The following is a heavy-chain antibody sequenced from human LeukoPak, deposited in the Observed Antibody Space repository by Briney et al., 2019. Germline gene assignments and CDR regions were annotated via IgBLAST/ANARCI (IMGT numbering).Heavy chain of an antibody. CDR1: GGSISSYY. Sequence: PSETLSLTCTVSGGSISSYYWSWIRQPAGKGLEWIGRIYTSGSTNYNPSLKSRVTMSVDTSKNQFSLKLSSVTAADTAVYYCARVYYGSGSLYYYYYYMDVWGKGTTVTISS. V-gene: IGHV4-4*07. CDR3: ARVYYGSGSLYYYYYYMDV. J-gene: IGHJ6*03. D-gene: IGHD3-10*01. CDR2: IYTSGST.